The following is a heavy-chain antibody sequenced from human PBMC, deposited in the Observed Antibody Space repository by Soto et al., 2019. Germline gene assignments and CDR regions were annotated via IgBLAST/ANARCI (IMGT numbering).Heavy chain of an antibody. J-gene: IGHJ4*02. CDR2: INTYNGNS. CDR1: GYTLTNYA. D-gene: IGHD2-15*01. Sequence: QVQLVQSAAEVKKPGASVKVSCKASGYTLTNYAISWVRQAPGQGPEWMGWINTYNGNSNYAQKFKGKVTMTTDTPKNTAYMELRSLTSDETAVYYCARDCTGGSCFCIYWGQGTLVTVSS. CDR3: ARDCTGGSCFCIY. V-gene: IGHV1-18*01.